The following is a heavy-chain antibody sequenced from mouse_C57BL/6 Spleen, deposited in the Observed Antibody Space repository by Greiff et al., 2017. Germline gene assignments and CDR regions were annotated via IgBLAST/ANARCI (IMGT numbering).Heavy chain of an antibody. D-gene: IGHD2-5*01. CDR2: ISYSGST. CDR1: GYSITSGYD. J-gene: IGHJ4*01. CDR3: ARGAYYSNYDAMDY. V-gene: IGHV3-1*01. Sequence: ESGPGMVKPSQSLSLTCTVTGYSITSGYDWHWIRHFPGNKLEWMGYISYSGSTNYNPSLKSRISITHDTSKNHFFLKLNSVTTEDTATYYCARGAYYSNYDAMDYWGQGTSVTVSS.